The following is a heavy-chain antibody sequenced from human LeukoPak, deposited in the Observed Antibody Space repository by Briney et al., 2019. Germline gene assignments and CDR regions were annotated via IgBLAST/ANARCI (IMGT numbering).Heavy chain of an antibody. CDR3: ARHRELLNQPPDY. J-gene: IGHJ4*02. CDR2: IYYSGST. D-gene: IGHD1-26*01. V-gene: IGHV4-39*01. CDR1: GGSISSSSYY. Sequence: PSETLSLTRTVSGGSISSSSYYWGWIRQPPGKGLEWIGSIYYSGSTYYNPSLKSRVTISVDTSKNQFSLKLSSVTAADTAVYYCARHRELLNQPPDYWGQGTLVTVSS.